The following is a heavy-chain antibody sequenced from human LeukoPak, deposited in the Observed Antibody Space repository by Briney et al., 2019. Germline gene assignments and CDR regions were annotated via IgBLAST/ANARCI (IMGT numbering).Heavy chain of an antibody. CDR3: ARASHCSGGSCYVGPNWFDP. J-gene: IGHJ5*02. Sequence: SETLSLTCTLSGGSISSSSYYWSWIRQHPGKGLEWIGYIYYSGSTYYNPSLKSRVTISVDTSKNQFSLKLSSVTAADTAVYYCARASHCSGGSCYVGPNWFDPWDQGTLVTVSS. D-gene: IGHD2-15*01. CDR1: GGSISSSSYY. CDR2: IYYSGST. V-gene: IGHV4-31*03.